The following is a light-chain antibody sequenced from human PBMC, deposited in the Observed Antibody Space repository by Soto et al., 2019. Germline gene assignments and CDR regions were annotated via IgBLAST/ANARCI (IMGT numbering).Light chain of an antibody. CDR2: SNN. CDR1: SSNIGSNA. J-gene: IGLJ2*01. Sequence: QSVLTQPPSASGTPGQRVTISCSGSSSNIGSNAVNWYQQLPGTAPKLLMYSNNQRPSGVPDRFSGSKSGTSASLAISGLQSGDEADYYCAAWDDSLNGVLFGGGTKLTVL. CDR3: AAWDDSLNGVL. V-gene: IGLV1-44*01.